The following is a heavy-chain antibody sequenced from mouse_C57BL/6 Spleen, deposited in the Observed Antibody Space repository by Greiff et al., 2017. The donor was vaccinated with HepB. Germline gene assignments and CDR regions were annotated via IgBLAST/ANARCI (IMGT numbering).Heavy chain of an antibody. CDR3: TREATASYFDY. CDR1: GFTFSSYA. J-gene: IGHJ2*01. V-gene: IGHV5-9-1*02. Sequence: EVMLVESGEGLVKPGGSLKLSCAASGFTFSSYAMSWVRQTPEKRLEWVAYISSGGDYNYYADNLKGQFTISGDKATNTPYMQMSSLKSEDTAMYYCTREATASYFDYWGQGTTLTVSS. CDR2: ISSGGDYN. D-gene: IGHD3-2*02.